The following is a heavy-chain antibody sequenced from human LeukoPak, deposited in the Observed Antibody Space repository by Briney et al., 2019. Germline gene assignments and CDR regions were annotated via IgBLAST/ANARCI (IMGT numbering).Heavy chain of an antibody. CDR1: GYRFTSYW. D-gene: IGHD6-13*01. CDR2: IYPGDSDT. J-gene: IGHJ4*02. V-gene: IGHV5-51*01. CDR3: ARQGSSWYEGGDY. Sequence: KSGESLKISCKGSGYRFTSYWIGWVRQMPGKGLEWMGLIYPGDSDTRYSPSFQGQVTISADKSINTAYLQWSSLKASDTAMYYCARQGSSWYEGGDYWGQGTLVTVSS.